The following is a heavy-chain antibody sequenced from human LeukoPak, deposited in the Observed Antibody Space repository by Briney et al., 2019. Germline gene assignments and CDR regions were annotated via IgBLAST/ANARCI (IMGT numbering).Heavy chain of an antibody. V-gene: IGHV1-69*05. CDR3: ARADGGWYHYYYYMDV. D-gene: IGHD6-19*01. Sequence: SVKVSCKASGGTFSSYAISWVRQAPGQGLEWMGGIIPIFGTANYAQKFQGRVTITTDESTSTAYMELSSLRSEDTAVYYCARADGGWYHYYYYMDVWGKGTTVTVSS. J-gene: IGHJ6*03. CDR2: IIPIFGTA. CDR1: GGTFSSYA.